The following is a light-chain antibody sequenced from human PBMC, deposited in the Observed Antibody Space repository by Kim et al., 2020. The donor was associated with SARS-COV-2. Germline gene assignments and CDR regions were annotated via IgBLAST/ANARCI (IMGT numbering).Light chain of an antibody. CDR3: ASWDGNLNGYV. J-gene: IGLJ1*01. CDR1: STNIGRST. Sequence: QSVLTQPPSTSGTPGQRVIISCSGSSTNIGRSTVNWYQQLPGKAPTLFIYSNDRRPSGVPDRFSASRSGTSASLVISRLQSEDEGDYFCASWDGNLNGYVFGTGTKVTVL. CDR2: SND. V-gene: IGLV1-44*01.